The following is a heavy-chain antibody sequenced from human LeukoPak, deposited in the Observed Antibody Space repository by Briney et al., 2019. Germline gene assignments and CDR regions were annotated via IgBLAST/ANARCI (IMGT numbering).Heavy chain of an antibody. D-gene: IGHD3-22*01. CDR1: GFSFRSYW. CDR2: IKQDGSEK. V-gene: IGHV3-7*04. CDR3: ARDGHRAGDGSAFFGVPGS. J-gene: IGHJ5*02. Sequence: GGSLRLSCAASGFSFRSYWMTWVRQAPGKGLEWVANIKQDGSEKYYVDSVKGRFTISRDNVKNSLSLQMNSLRAEDTAVYYCARDGHRAGDGSAFFGVPGSWGQGTLVTVSS.